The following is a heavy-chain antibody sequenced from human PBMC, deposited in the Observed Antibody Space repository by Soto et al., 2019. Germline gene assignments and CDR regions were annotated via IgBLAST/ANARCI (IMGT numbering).Heavy chain of an antibody. J-gene: IGHJ4*02. V-gene: IGHV4-34*02. D-gene: IGHD3-10*01. CDR3: ARGLLSENSYSGGWYYFDS. CDR1: GGSFSGYP. Sequence: QVQLQQWGAGLLKPSETLSLNCAVYGGSFSGYPWTWIRHSPGKGLEWIGQINHGASTTYNPSITSRVTISLATSNNHFSLELNSVTAADTAVYYCARGLLSENSYSGGWYYFDSWGQGTLVTVSS. CDR2: INHGAST.